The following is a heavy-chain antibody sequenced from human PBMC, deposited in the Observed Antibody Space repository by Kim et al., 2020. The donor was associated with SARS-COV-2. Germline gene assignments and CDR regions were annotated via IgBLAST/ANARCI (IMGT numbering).Heavy chain of an antibody. J-gene: IGHJ4*02. V-gene: IGHV1-2*06. CDR3: ARDPPDGLHVLRFLERMDEGSFY. CDR2: INPNSGGT. CDR1: GYTFTGYY. D-gene: IGHD3-3*01. Sequence: ASVKVSCKASGYTFTGYYMHWVRQAPGQGLEWMGRINPNSGGTNYAQKFQGRVTMTRDTSISTAYMELSRLRSDDTAVYYCARDPPDGLHVLRFLERMDEGSFYWGQGTLVTVSS.